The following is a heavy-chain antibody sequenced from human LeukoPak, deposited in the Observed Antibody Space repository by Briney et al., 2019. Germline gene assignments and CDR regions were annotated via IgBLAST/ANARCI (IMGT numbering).Heavy chain of an antibody. V-gene: IGHV4-28*01. CDR3: ARPEGTWGFAFDI. CDR1: GYSISSSSW. CDR2: IYHSGTT. D-gene: IGHD3-16*01. J-gene: IGHJ3*02. Sequence: SETLSLTCAVSGYSISSSSWWGWIRQPPGKGLEWIAYIYHSGTTYYNPSLKSRVTISVDTSKNQFSLKLSSVTAADTAVYYCARPEGTWGFAFDIWGQGTMVTVSS.